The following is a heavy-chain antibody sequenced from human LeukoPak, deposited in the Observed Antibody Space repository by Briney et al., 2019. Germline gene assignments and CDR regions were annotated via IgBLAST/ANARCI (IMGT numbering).Heavy chain of an antibody. Sequence: RTSETLSLTCTVSGGSISSSSYYWGWIRQPPGKGLEWIGYIYYSGSTNYNPSLKSRVTISVDTSKNQFSMKLSSVTAADTAVYYCARGRFGEWDYWGQGTLVTVSS. CDR1: GGSISSSSYY. CDR2: IYYSGST. J-gene: IGHJ4*02. D-gene: IGHD3-10*01. CDR3: ARGRFGEWDY. V-gene: IGHV4-61*05.